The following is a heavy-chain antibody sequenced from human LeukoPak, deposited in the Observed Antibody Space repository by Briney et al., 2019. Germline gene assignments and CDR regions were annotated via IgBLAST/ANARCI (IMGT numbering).Heavy chain of an antibody. V-gene: IGHV1-18*01. CDR1: GYTFTSYG. Sequence: GASVKVSCKASGYTFTSYGTSWVRQAPGQGLEWMGWISAYNGNTNYAQKLQGRVTMTTDTSTSTAYMELRSLRSDDTAVYYCAREVPSYYYGSGSYLPPGWFDPWGQGTLVTVSS. CDR2: ISAYNGNT. CDR3: AREVPSYYYGSGSYLPPGWFDP. J-gene: IGHJ5*02. D-gene: IGHD3-10*01.